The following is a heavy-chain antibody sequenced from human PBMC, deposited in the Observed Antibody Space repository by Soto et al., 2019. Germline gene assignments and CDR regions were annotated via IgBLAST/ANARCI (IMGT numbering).Heavy chain of an antibody. V-gene: IGHV3-53*01. CDR2: IYTGGST. Sequence: EVQLVESGGGLIQPGGSLRLSCAASGFTVSSNYMTWVRQAPGKGLEWVSLIYTGGSTFYADSVKGRFTISRDDSKNTLSLQMNSLRADDTAVYYCARWPVTTKGFDYWGQGTLVTVSS. J-gene: IGHJ4*02. CDR3: ARWPVTTKGFDY. CDR1: GFTVSSNY. D-gene: IGHD4-17*01.